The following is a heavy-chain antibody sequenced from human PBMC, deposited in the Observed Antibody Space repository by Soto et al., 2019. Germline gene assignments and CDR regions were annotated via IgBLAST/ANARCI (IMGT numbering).Heavy chain of an antibody. Sequence: GASVKVSCKASGYTFTSYAMHWVRQAPGQRLEWMGWINAGNGNTKYSQKFQGRVTITRDTSASTAYMELSSLRSEDTAVYYCALIQVYDFWSGYYAFDIWGQGTMVTVSS. J-gene: IGHJ3*02. CDR2: INAGNGNT. CDR3: ALIQVYDFWSGYYAFDI. D-gene: IGHD3-3*01. CDR1: GYTFTSYA. V-gene: IGHV1-3*01.